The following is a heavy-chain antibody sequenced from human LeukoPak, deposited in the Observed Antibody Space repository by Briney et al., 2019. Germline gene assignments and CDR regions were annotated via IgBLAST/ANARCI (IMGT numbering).Heavy chain of an antibody. V-gene: IGHV4-34*01. J-gene: IGHJ4*02. CDR3: ARRHYYDSSGYHYYFDY. CDR1: GGSFSGYY. Sequence: PSETLSLTCAVYGGSFSGYYWSWIRQPPGKGLEWIGEINHSGSTNYNPSLKSRVTISVDTSKNQFSLKLSSVTAADTAVYYCARRHYYDSSGYHYYFDYWGQGTLVTVSS. CDR2: INHSGST. D-gene: IGHD3-22*01.